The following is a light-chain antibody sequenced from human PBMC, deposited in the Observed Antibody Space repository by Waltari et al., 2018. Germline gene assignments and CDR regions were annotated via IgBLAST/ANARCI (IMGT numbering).Light chain of an antibody. CDR2: DVS. Sequence: QSALTQPASVSGSPGQSITISCSETSGDINNFKYVSWYQQQSGKAPRVIIYDVSNRPSWVSTRFSGSNAGNTASRTISGLQPEDDADYYCSSYTSNNNNLFGGGTRLTVL. V-gene: IGLV2-14*03. J-gene: IGLJ2*01. CDR3: SSYTSNNNNL. CDR1: SGDINNFKY.